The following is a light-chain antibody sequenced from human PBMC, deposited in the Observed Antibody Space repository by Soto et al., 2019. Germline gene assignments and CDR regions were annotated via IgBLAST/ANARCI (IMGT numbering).Light chain of an antibody. J-gene: IGLJ3*02. Sequence: SALTQPASVSGSPGQSITISCTGTSSDVGSYNLVSWYQQHPGKAPKLMIYEGSQRPSGVSSRFSGSKSGNTASLTISGLQAEDEADYYCCSYTGSSTVGVFGGGTKVTVL. CDR3: CSYTGSSTVGV. V-gene: IGLV2-23*03. CDR2: EGS. CDR1: SSDVGSYNL.